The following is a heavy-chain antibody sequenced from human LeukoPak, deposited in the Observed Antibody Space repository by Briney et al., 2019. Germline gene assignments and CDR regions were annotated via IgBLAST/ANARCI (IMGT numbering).Heavy chain of an antibody. D-gene: IGHD6-13*01. Sequence: ASVKVSCKGSGYTFTSYDINWVRQATGQGLEWMGWMNPNSGNTGYAQKFQGRVTMTRNTSISTAYMELSSLRSEDTAVYYCARGRGTLIAAAGTSFDPWGQGTLVTVSS. CDR1: GYTFTSYD. J-gene: IGHJ5*02. V-gene: IGHV1-8*01. CDR3: ARGRGTLIAAAGTSFDP. CDR2: MNPNSGNT.